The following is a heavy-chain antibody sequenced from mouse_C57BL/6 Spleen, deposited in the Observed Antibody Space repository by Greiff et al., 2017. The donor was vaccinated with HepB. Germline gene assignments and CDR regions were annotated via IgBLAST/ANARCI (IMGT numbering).Heavy chain of an antibody. CDR2: IDPSDSYT. Sequence: VKLQQPGAELVMPGASVKLSCKASGYTFTSYWMHWVKQRPGQGLEWIGEIDPSDSYTNYNQKFKGKSTLTVDKSSSTAYMQLSSLTSEDSAVYYCARSDYGSSHNYFDYWGQGTTLTVSS. D-gene: IGHD1-1*01. V-gene: IGHV1-69*01. CDR1: GYTFTSYW. J-gene: IGHJ2*01. CDR3: ARSDYGSSHNYFDY.